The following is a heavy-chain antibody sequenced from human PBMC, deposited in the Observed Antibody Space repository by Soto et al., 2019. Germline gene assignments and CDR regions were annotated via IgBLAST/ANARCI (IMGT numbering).Heavy chain of an antibody. CDR2: ISGSGGST. V-gene: IGHV3-23*01. CDR1: GFTFSSYA. CDR3: AKTPEVVVTAPDY. J-gene: IGHJ4*02. Sequence: RLSCAASGFTFSSYAMNWVRQAPGKGLEWVSAISGSGGSTYYVDSVKGRFTISRDNSRNTLYLQMNSLRAEDTAVNYRAKTPEVVVTAPDYWGQGTLVTVSS. D-gene: IGHD2-21*02.